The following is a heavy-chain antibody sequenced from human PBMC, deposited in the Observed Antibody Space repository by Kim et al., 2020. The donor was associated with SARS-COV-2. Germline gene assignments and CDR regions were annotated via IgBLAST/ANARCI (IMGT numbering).Heavy chain of an antibody. CDR1: GFTFSRYW. D-gene: IGHD5-12*01. V-gene: IGHV3-7*01. CDR2: IKQDGSET. CDR3: TRWRWLQSEYDS. Sequence: GGSLRLSCTASGFTFSRYWMGWVRQAPGKGLECVANIKQDGSETEYVYSVKGRFTISRDNTKNSLYLQMNSLIAEDTAVYYCTRWRWLQSEYDSWGQGTLVTVSS. J-gene: IGHJ4*02.